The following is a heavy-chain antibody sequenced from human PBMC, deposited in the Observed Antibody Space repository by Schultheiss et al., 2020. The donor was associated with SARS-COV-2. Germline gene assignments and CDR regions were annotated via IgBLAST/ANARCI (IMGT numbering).Heavy chain of an antibody. CDR1: GFTFDDYA. CDR3: AKDARGFLTAVDY. J-gene: IGHJ4*02. V-gene: IGHV3-9*01. Sequence: GGSLRLSCAASGFTFDDYAMHWVRQAPGKGLEWVSGISLNSCSIGYADSVKGRFTISRDNAKNSLYLQMNSLRAEDTALYYCAKDARGFLTAVDYWGQGTLVTVSS. D-gene: IGHD1-26*01. CDR2: ISLNSCSI.